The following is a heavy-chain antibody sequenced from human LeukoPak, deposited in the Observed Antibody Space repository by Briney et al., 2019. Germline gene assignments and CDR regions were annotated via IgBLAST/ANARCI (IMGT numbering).Heavy chain of an antibody. CDR3: AKGSRFLGLGYMDV. J-gene: IGHJ6*03. V-gene: IGHV3-33*06. CDR1: GFTFSSYG. D-gene: IGHD3-3*01. Sequence: PGGSLRLSCAASGFTFSSYGMHWVRQAPGKGLEWVAVIWYDGSNKYYADSVKGRFTISRDNSKNTLYLQMNSLRAEDTAVYYCAKGSRFLGLGYMDVWGKGTTVTVSS. CDR2: IWYDGSNK.